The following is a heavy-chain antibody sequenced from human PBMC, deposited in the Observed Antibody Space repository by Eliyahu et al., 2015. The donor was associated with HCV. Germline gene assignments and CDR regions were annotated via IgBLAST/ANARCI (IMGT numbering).Heavy chain of an antibody. CDR1: GVTLXMSS. CDR3: ARGRAPGYCSSTSCPYGMDV. V-gene: IGHV1-69*01. J-gene: IGHJ6*02. CDR2: IAPLFRTA. Sequence: QVQLVQSGAEVKEPGSSVRVSCKTSGVTLXMSSXSWVRXXPGQGLEWXGGIAPLFRTANXAQKFQGRVTITADESTSTAYMELSSLTSEDTAVYYCARGRAPGYCSSTSCPYGMDVWGQGTTVTVSS. D-gene: IGHD2-2*01.